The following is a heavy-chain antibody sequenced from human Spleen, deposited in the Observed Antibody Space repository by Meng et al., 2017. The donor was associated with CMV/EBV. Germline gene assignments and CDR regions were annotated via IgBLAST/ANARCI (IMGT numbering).Heavy chain of an antibody. CDR3: ARMLDGPSLWYVYWFQP. J-gene: IGHJ5*02. CDR2: IFHSGTT. Sequence: SETLSLTCSVSGDSISSRDWWSWVRQPPGGGLEWIGQIFHSGTTNYNPSLKSLVIISLDKSKNQSSLKVTSVTAADTAVYYCARMLDGPSLWYVYWFQPWGQGTLVTVSS. CDR1: GDSISSRDW. D-gene: IGHD3-10*02. V-gene: IGHV4-4*02.